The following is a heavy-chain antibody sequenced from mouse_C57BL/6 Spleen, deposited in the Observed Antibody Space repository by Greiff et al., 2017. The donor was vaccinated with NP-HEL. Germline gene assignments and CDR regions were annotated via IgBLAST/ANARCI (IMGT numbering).Heavy chain of an antibody. CDR2: ISSGSSTI. V-gene: IGHV5-17*01. D-gene: IGHD2-2*01. Sequence: EVQLQQSGGGLVKPGGSLKLSCAASGFTFSDYGMHWVRQAPEKGLEWVAYISSGSSTIYYADTVKGRFTISRDNAKNTLFLQMTSLRSEDTAMYYCARRMVTTGYAMDYWGQGTSVTVSS. CDR1: GFTFSDYG. CDR3: ARRMVTTGYAMDY. J-gene: IGHJ4*01.